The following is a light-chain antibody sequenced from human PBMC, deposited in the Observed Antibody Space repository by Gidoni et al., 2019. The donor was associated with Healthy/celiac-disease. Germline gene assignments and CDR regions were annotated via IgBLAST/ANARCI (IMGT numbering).Light chain of an antibody. CDR2: DAS. J-gene: IGKJ5*01. CDR1: QDISNY. CDR3: QQYDNFSLT. Sequence: DMQLTHSPSSLSASVGDRVTITCQASQDISNYLNWYQQKPGKAPKLLIYDASNLETGVPSRFSGSGSGTDFTFTISSLQPEDIATYYCQQYDNFSLTFGQXTRLEIK. V-gene: IGKV1-33*01.